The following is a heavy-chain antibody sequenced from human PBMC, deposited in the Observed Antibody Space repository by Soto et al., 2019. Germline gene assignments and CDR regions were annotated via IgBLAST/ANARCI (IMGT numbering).Heavy chain of an antibody. CDR3: EKAGRAGGNSAFYFDF. CDR2: ISATGGGT. Sequence: PGGSLRLSCAASGFKFSSYAMSWVRQAPGKGLEWVSLISATGGGTYYADSVKGRFTISRDNSDNTLYLQVHSLRAEDTAVSYWEKAGRAGGNSAFYFDFWGQGAQVTVSS. V-gene: IGHV3-23*01. D-gene: IGHD3-16*01. CDR1: GFKFSSYA. J-gene: IGHJ5*01.